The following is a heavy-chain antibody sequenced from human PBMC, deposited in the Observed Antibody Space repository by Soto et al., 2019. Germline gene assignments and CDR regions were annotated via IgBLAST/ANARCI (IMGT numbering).Heavy chain of an antibody. CDR3: ASMADH. Sequence: QVQLVQSGGGVVQPGRTLRLSCAAAGFSLTAFGMQWVRQPPGKGLQWVARLTHDGGSAFYADSVKGRFTVSRDTSKNTLYLQLNSLIFDYTAINYCASMADHGGQGTLVTVSS. V-gene: IGHV3-30-3*01. J-gene: IGHJ4*02. CDR2: LTHDGGSA. CDR1: GFSLTAFG.